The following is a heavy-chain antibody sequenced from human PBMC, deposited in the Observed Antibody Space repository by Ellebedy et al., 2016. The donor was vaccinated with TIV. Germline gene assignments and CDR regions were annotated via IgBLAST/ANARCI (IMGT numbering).Heavy chain of an antibody. CDR1: GGSISSGGYY. CDR2: IYYSGST. Sequence: SETLSLTXTVSGGSISSGGYYWSWIRQHPGKGLEWIGYIYYSGSTYYNPSLKSRVTISVDTSKNQFSLKLSSVTAADTAVYYCARHNTGMNAFDIWGQGTMVTVSS. V-gene: IGHV4-31*03. D-gene: IGHD2/OR15-2a*01. J-gene: IGHJ3*02. CDR3: ARHNTGMNAFDI.